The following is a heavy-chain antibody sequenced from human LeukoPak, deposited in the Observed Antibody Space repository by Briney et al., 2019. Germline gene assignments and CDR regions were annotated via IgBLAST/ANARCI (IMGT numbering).Heavy chain of an antibody. CDR1: AFTVSTNY. J-gene: IGHJ5*02. CDR2: IYSGGST. V-gene: IGHV3-66*01. D-gene: IGHD6-19*01. CDR3: ARVSLAPTISVAGANWFDP. Sequence: GGSLRLSCAASAFTVSTNYMSWVRQAPGKGLEWVSVIYSGGSTYYADSVKGRFTISRDNSKNTLYLQMNNLRAEDTAVYYCARVSLAPTISVAGANWFDPWGQGTLVTVSS.